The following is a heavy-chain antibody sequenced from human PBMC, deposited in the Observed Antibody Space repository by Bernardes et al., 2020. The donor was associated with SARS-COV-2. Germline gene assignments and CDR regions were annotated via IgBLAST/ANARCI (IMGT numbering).Heavy chain of an antibody. CDR3: ARISSSWSAVMY. D-gene: IGHD6-13*01. J-gene: IGHJ4*02. CDR2: VYYTGST. V-gene: IGHV4-61*01. Sequence: SETLSLTRSVSGGSVKSGSYYWNWIRQSPGKGLEWTGYVYYTGSTAYSPSLKSRVTISADTSKNQFSLKLTSVTAADTAVYFCARISSSWSAVMYWGQGTLVTVSS. CDR1: GGSVKSGSYY.